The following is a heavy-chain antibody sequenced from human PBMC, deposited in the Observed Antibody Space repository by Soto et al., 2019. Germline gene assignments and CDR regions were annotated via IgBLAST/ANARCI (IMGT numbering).Heavy chain of an antibody. J-gene: IGHJ3*02. V-gene: IGHV1-8*01. Sequence: ASVKVSCKASGYTFTSYDVMWVRQATGQGLEWMGWVNPNSGNTDSAQKFQGRVTMTWDTSINTAYMELSSLRSEDTAVYYCATDDTVVVGADSAFDIWGQGTMVTVS. CDR3: ATDDTVVVGADSAFDI. CDR2: VNPNSGNT. CDR1: GYTFTSYD. D-gene: IGHD2-21*01.